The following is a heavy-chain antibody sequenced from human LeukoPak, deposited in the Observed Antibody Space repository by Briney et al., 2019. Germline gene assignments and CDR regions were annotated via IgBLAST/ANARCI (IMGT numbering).Heavy chain of an antibody. Sequence: SVKVSCKASGGTFSSYAISWVRQAPGQGLEWMGGIIPIFGTANYAQKFQGRVTITADKSTSTAYMELSSLRSDDTAVYYCARAVSSGYGYYYYMDVWGKGTTVTVSS. CDR1: GGTFSSYA. V-gene: IGHV1-69*06. CDR3: ARAVSSGYGYYYYMDV. J-gene: IGHJ6*03. D-gene: IGHD6-19*01. CDR2: IIPIFGTA.